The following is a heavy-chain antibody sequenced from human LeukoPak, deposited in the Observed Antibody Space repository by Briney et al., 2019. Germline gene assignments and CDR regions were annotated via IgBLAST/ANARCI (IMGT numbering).Heavy chain of an antibody. CDR1: GYSFTSYG. J-gene: IGHJ4*02. Sequence: GGPLHISGKSSGYSFTSYGNGGVRKLPGKGRGGWGIIYHGDADTRYSPSFQGQVTISADNSISTAYLQWSSLKASDTAMYYCASGLGLARGGSFTLDYWGQGTLVTVSS. D-gene: IGHD3-10*01. V-gene: IGHV5-51*03. CDR2: IYHGDADT. CDR3: ASGLGLARGGSFTLDY.